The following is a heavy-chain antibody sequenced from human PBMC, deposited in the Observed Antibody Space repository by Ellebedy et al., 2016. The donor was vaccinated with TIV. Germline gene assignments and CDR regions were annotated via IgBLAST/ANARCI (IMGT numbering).Heavy chain of an antibody. J-gene: IGHJ4*02. CDR3: ASLAYNWNGYFDY. CDR2: IYSGGST. CDR1: GFTVSSNY. V-gene: IGHV3-53*01. Sequence: GESLKISCAASGFTVSSNYMSWVRQAPGKGLEWVSVIYSGGSTYYADSVKGRFTISRDHSKNTLYLQMNSLRAEDTAGYYCASLAYNWNGYFDYWGQGTLVTVSS. D-gene: IGHD1-20*01.